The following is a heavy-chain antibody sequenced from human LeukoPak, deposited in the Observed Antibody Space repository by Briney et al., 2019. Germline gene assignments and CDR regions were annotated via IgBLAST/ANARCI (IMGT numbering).Heavy chain of an antibody. D-gene: IGHD6-13*01. CDR1: GFTFSSYW. CDR3: ARTTAAGYFDY. V-gene: IGHV3-7*01. CDR2: IKQDGSEK. J-gene: IGHJ4*02. Sequence: GGSLRLSCAASGFTFSSYWMSWVRQAPGKGLEWVANIKQDGSEKYYVDSVKGRFTVSRDNAKNSLYLQMNSLRAEDTAVYYCARTTAAGYFDYWGQGTLVTVSS.